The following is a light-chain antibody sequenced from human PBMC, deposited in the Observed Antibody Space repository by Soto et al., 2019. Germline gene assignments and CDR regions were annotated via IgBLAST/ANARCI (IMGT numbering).Light chain of an antibody. J-gene: IGKJ1*01. CDR2: EAS. V-gene: IGKV1-5*03. Sequence: DIQMTQSPSTLSASVGDRVTITCRASQSIRSWLAWYQQKPGKVPKLLIYEASNLESGVPSRFSGSGSGTEFTLTISNLQPDDFATYYCQQYDSFWTFGQGTKVEI. CDR3: QQYDSFWT. CDR1: QSIRSW.